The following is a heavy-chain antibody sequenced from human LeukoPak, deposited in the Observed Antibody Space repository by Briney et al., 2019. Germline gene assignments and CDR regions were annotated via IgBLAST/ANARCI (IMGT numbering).Heavy chain of an antibody. J-gene: IGHJ4*02. CDR2: IYSSGST. Sequence: PSETLSLTCTVSGGSISSYFWSWVRQPPGKGLEWIGYIYSSGSTNYNPSLKSRVTISVDTSKNQFSLRLSSVTAADTAVYFCASGYSSGYYLDYWGQGTLVTVSS. CDR1: GGSISSYF. CDR3: ASGYSSGYYLDY. V-gene: IGHV4-4*08. D-gene: IGHD6-19*01.